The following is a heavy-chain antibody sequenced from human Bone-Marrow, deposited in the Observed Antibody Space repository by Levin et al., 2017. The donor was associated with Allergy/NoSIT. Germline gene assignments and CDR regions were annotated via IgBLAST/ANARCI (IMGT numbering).Heavy chain of an antibody. CDR3: ARLRAAAGTRWLDPEPTEY. Sequence: SVKVSCKASGGTFSSYAISWVRQAPGQGLEWMGGIIPIFGTANYAQKFQGRVTITADKSTSTAYMELSSLRSEDTAVYYCARLRAAAGTRWLDPEPTEYWGQGTLVTVSS. D-gene: IGHD6-13*01. V-gene: IGHV1-69*06. CDR2: IIPIFGTA. CDR1: GGTFSSYA. J-gene: IGHJ4*02.